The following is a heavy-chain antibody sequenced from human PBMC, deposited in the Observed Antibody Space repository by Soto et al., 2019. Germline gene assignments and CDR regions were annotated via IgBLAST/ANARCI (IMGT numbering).Heavy chain of an antibody. J-gene: IGHJ6*02. CDR1: GGSISSGGYY. CDR2: IYYSGST. CDR3: ARVKMTTVYYYYGMDV. D-gene: IGHD4-4*01. V-gene: IGHV4-31*03. Sequence: SETLSLTCTVSGGSISSGGYYWSWIRQHPGKGLEWIGYIYYSGSTYYHPSLKRRVTISVDTSKNQFTLKLSSVTAADTAVYYCARVKMTTVYYYYGMDVWGQGTTVTVSS.